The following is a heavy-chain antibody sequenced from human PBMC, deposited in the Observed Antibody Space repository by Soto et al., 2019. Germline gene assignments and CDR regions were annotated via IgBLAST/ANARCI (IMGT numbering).Heavy chain of an antibody. CDR1: GCTFSSYA. D-gene: IGHD6-19*01. J-gene: IGHJ4*02. CDR3: AKDPYAGIGAVGGTDPIPGY. V-gene: IGHV3-23*01. Sequence: EVQLLESGGGLVQSGGSLILSCAASGCTFSSYAMSWFRQAPGKGLDWVSAISGSGGSTYYADSVKGRFTICRDNYKNALYLPRNSLRAEDTAVYYCAKDPYAGIGAVGGTDPIPGYCGKGTLVTVSS. CDR2: ISGSGGST.